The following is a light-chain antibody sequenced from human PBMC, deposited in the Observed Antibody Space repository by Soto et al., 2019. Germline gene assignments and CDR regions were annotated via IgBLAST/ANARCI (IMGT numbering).Light chain of an antibody. CDR2: GVY. CDR1: QSVSRN. Sequence: EIVLTQSPGTLSLSPGERATLSCRASQSVSRNYLAWYQQKPGQAPRLLIYGVYTRAPGIPARFSGSGSGTEFTLTISSLQSEDFAVYYCQQYNNWPWTFGQGTKVDIK. J-gene: IGKJ1*01. V-gene: IGKV3D-15*01. CDR3: QQYNNWPWT.